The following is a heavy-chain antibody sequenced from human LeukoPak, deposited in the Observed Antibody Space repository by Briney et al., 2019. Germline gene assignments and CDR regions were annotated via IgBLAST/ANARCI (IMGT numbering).Heavy chain of an antibody. J-gene: IGHJ5*02. V-gene: IGHV3-23*01. CDR3: AKDRGLAVAGRKEYNWFDP. CDR2: ISGSGGST. CDR1: GFTFSSYG. D-gene: IGHD6-19*01. Sequence: GGSLRLSCAASGFTFSSYGMSWVRQAPGKGLEWVSAISGSGGSTYYADSVKGRFTISRDNSKNTLYLQMNSLRAEDTAVYYCAKDRGLAVAGRKEYNWFDPWGQGTLVTVSS.